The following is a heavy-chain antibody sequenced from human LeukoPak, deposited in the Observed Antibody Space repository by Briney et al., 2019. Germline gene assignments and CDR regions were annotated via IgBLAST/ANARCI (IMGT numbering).Heavy chain of an antibody. CDR2: ISYHGSHK. V-gene: IGHV3-30*03. D-gene: IGHD2-2*01. J-gene: IGHJ6*03. CDR3: ARPYCSSSSCNPYYYWFMDV. Sequence: GGSLRLSCAASGFTFTNFGMHWVRQAPGKGLEWLAVISYHGSHKYYADSVTGRFTISRGDSKNTLYLQMNSLRGEDTAVYYCARPYCSSSSCNPYYYWFMDVWGKGTTVTVSS. CDR1: GFTFTNFG.